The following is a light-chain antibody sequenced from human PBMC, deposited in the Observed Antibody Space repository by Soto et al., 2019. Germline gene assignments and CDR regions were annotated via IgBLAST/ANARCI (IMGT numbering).Light chain of an antibody. CDR3: QQYYSTPPT. CDR2: WAS. V-gene: IGKV4-1*01. CDR1: QSVLYSSNNKNY. J-gene: IGKJ1*01. Sequence: DIVMTQSPDSLAVSLGERATINCKSSQSVLYSSNNKNYLAWYQQKPGQPPKLLIYWASTRESGVPDRFSGSGSVTDFTLTISSLQAEDVAVYYCQQYYSTPPTFGQG.